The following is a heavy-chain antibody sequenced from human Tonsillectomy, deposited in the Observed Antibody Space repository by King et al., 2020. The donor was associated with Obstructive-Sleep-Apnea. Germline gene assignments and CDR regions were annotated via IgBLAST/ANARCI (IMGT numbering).Heavy chain of an antibody. J-gene: IGHJ4*02. D-gene: IGHD2-8*01. Sequence: VQLQESGPGLVKPSGTLSLTCAVSGGSISSSNWWSWVRQPPGKGLEWIGEIYHSGSTNYNPSLKSRVTISVDKSKNQFSLKLSSVIAADTAVYYCARVWGYCTNGVCYSYYFDYWGQGTLVTVSS. CDR2: IYHSGST. V-gene: IGHV4-4*02. CDR3: ARVWGYCTNGVCYSYYFDY. CDR1: GGSISSSNW.